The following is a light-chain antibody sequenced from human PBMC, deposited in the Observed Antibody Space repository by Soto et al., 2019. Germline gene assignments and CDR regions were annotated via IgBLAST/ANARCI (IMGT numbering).Light chain of an antibody. Sequence: EIVLTQSPGTLSLSPGERATLSCRASQSVNIYLAWYQQKPGQAPRLLIFGASSRATGIPARFSGSGSGTEFNLTISSLQSEDFASYYCLQHNRYPLTFGGGTKVDIK. V-gene: IGKV3D-15*01. CDR1: QSVNIY. J-gene: IGKJ4*01. CDR2: GAS. CDR3: LQHNRYPLT.